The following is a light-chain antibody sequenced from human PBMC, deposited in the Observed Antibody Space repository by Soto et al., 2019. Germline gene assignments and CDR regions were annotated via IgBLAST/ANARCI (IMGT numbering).Light chain of an antibody. CDR3: QQSYSAPPLT. J-gene: IGKJ4*01. V-gene: IGKV1-39*01. Sequence: IEMTQSPSSLSASVGDRVTITCRASQSISKYLNWYQQKPGKAPKLLIYAASSLHSGVPSRFSGSGSGTDFTLTISSLQPEDFATYYCQQSYSAPPLTFGGGTNVEFK. CDR1: QSISKY. CDR2: AAS.